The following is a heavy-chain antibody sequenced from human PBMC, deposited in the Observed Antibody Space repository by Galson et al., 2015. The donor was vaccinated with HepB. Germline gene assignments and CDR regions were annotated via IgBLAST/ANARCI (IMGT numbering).Heavy chain of an antibody. D-gene: IGHD3-22*01. Sequence: QSGAEVKKPGESLKISCKGSGYSFTSYWIGWVRQMPGKGLEWMGIIYPGDSDTRYSPSFQGQVTISADKSISTAYLQWSSLKASDTAMYYCARISIPGYYDSSGYRGSFDYWGQGTLVTVSS. CDR2: IYPGDSDT. CDR3: ARISIPGYYDSSGYRGSFDY. CDR1: GYSFTSYW. V-gene: IGHV5-51*01. J-gene: IGHJ4*02.